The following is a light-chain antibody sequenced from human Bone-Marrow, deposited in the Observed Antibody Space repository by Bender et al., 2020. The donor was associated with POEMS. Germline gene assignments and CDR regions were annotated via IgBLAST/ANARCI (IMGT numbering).Light chain of an antibody. V-gene: IGLV2-14*01. CDR3: SSYSSSSTMWL. J-gene: IGLJ3*02. Sequence: QSVLTQPASVSASPGQSITISCTGTISDVGGYDYVSWYQQHPGKAPKLMIYDVSNRPSGVSDRFSGSKSGNTASLTIFGLQAEDEADYYCSSYSSSSTMWLFGGGTKLTVL. CDR2: DVS. CDR1: ISDVGGYDY.